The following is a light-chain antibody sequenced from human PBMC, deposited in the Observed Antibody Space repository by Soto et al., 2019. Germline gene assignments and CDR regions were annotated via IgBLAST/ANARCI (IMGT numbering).Light chain of an antibody. J-gene: IGKJ5*01. CDR3: QQYGSSPLIT. Sequence: ENVLSQSPGTLSLSRGERATLSCRASQSVRSSHLAWYQQKPGQAPRLLIYGASSRATGIPDRFSGSGSGTDFTLTISRLEPEDFAVYYCQQYGSSPLITFGQGTRLEIK. V-gene: IGKV3-20*01. CDR1: QSVRSSH. CDR2: GAS.